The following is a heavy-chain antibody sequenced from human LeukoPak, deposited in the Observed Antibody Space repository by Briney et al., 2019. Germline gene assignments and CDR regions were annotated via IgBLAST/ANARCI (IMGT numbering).Heavy chain of an antibody. CDR1: GFTFSSYA. V-gene: IGHV3-23*01. CDR2: ISGSGGST. D-gene: IGHD5-18*01. Sequence: GGSLRLSCAASGFTFSSYAMSWVRQAPGKGLEWVSAISGSGGSTYYADSVKGRFTISRDNSKNTLYLQMNSLRAEDTAVYYCAKLGGYSYGYLIGYWGQGTLVTVSS. CDR3: AKLGGYSYGYLIGY. J-gene: IGHJ4*02.